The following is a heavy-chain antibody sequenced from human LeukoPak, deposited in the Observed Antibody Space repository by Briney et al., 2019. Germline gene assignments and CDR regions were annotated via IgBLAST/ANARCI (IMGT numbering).Heavy chain of an antibody. J-gene: IGHJ6*02. Sequence: ASVKVSCKASGYTFSSNGITWVRKPPEQGLDWLGWITNSNGITKHALNLQGRVTMTTDTSTSTAYMELGSLTSDDTAVYYCARIGLAIVPSVNNYYYYGMDVWGQGTTVTVSS. CDR1: GYTFSSNG. CDR3: ARIGLAIVPSVNNYYYYGMDV. D-gene: IGHD2-2*01. CDR2: ITNSNGIT. V-gene: IGHV1-18*01.